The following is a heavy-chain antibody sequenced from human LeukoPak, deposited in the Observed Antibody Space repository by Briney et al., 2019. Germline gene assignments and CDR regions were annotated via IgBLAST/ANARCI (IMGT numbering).Heavy chain of an antibody. V-gene: IGHV3-7*01. CDR1: GFTFSTYW. Sequence: GGSLRLSCAASGFTFSTYWMTWVRQAPGKGLEWVANIKPDGSEKYYVDSVKGRFTIPRDNAKNSLYLQMNSLRAEDTAVYYCASEAILTGYYNYWGQGTLVTVSS. J-gene: IGHJ4*02. D-gene: IGHD3-9*01. CDR3: ASEAILTGYYNY. CDR2: IKPDGSEK.